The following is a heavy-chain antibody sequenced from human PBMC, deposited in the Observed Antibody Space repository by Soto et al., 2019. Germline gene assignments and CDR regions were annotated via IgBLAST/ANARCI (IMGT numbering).Heavy chain of an antibody. CDR3: TTVATIPRTYYYYYYGMDV. D-gene: IGHD5-12*01. CDR1: GFTCSNAW. V-gene: IGHV3-15*01. CDR2: IKSKTDGGTT. J-gene: IGHJ6*02. Sequence: GSLRLSFAASGFTCSNAWMSWVRQAPGKGLEWVGRIKSKTDGGTTDYAAPVKGRFTISRDDSKNTLYLQMNSLKTEDTAVYYCTTVATIPRTYYYYYYGMDVWGQGTTVTVSS.